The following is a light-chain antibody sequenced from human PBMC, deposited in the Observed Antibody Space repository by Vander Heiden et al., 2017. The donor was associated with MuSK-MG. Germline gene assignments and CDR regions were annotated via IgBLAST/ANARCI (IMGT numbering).Light chain of an antibody. V-gene: IGLV1-40*01. J-gene: IGLJ3*02. CDR2: DNS. CDR1: SANTGAGDD. Sequence: QSVLTPPPSLSAAPGQRVIISCTRSSANTGAGDDGHWYKHLTGTVPSLLIYDNSHRTSGVPDRFSGSKSGTAAALASTGLQAEEEADYYCQSYDNSRSVSVFGGGTKRTVL. CDR3: QSYDNSRSVSV.